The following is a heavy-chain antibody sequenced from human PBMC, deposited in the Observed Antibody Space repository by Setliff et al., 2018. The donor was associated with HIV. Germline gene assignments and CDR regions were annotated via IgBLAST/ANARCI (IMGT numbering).Heavy chain of an antibody. D-gene: IGHD6-19*01. V-gene: IGHV1-69*13. Sequence: SVKVSCKASGGTFSSFGINWIRQAPGQGLEWMGGIIPVFGKVEYAQRFQSRVKITADESTSTAYMEMSSLRSEDMAIYYCARSDSGWPHYQYHHMDVWGKGTTVTVSS. CDR2: IIPVFGKV. CDR1: GGTFSSFG. CDR3: ARSDSGWPHYQYHHMDV. J-gene: IGHJ6*04.